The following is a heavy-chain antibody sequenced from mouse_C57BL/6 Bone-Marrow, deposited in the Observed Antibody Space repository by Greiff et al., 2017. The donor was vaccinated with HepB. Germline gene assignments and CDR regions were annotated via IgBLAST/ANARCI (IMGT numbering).Heavy chain of an antibody. V-gene: IGHV2-6*01. Sequence: VKVVESGPGLVAPSQCLSITCTVSGFSLTSYGVYWVRQSPGKGLEWLGVIWGDGSTNYNSDLKSRQSISKDNSKSQVFLKMISLQTDDTAMYYCATYYYGSSYGFAYWGQGTLVTVSA. J-gene: IGHJ3*01. CDR3: ATYYYGSSYGFAY. CDR1: GFSLTSYG. D-gene: IGHD1-1*01. CDR2: IWGDGST.